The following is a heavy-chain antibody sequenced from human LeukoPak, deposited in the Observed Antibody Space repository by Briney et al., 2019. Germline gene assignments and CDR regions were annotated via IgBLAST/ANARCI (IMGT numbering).Heavy chain of an antibody. V-gene: IGHV4-34*01. CDR1: GGSFSGYY. CDR3: ASSYSYYYGSGSYW. D-gene: IGHD3-10*01. CDR2: INHSGST. J-gene: IGHJ4*02. Sequence: MPSETLSLTCAVYGGSFSGYYWSWIRQPPGKGLEWIGEINHSGSTNYNPSLKSRVTISVDTSKNQFSLKLSSVTAADTAVYYCASSYSYYYGSGSYWWGQGTLVTVSS.